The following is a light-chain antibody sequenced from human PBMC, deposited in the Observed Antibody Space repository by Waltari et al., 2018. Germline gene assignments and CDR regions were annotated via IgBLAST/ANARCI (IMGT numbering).Light chain of an antibody. V-gene: IGLV2-14*03. J-gene: IGLJ2*01. CDR2: DLT. CDR3: SAYTSTGSWK. CDR1: SDDIGAYSY. Sequence: QSALTQPASVSGSPGQSFTISCTGTSDDIGAYSYVTWYHQRPGKVPKLIIYDLTERPSGVSNRFSGSKSGSTASLTVSGLQAEDEGLFYCSAYTSTGSWKFGGGTRVTVL.